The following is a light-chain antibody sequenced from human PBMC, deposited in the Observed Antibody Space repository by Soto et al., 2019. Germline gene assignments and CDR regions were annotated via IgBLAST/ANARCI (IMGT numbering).Light chain of an antibody. CDR3: QQRSNWFLT. CDR2: GAS. J-gene: IGKJ4*01. CDR1: QGVSSTS. Sequence: EIVLTQSPGTLSLSPGERATLSCRASQGVSSTSLAWYQQKPGQAPRLLIYGASSRATGIPDRFSGSGSGTDFTLTISRLEPEDFAVYYCQQRSNWFLTFGGGTKVDIK. V-gene: IGKV3D-20*02.